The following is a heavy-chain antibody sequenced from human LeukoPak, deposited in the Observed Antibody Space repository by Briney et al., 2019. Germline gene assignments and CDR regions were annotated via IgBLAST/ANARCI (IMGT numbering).Heavy chain of an antibody. CDR1: GFTFSSYA. V-gene: IGHV3-30*18. Sequence: GGSLRLSCAASGFTFSSYAMHWVRQAPGEGLEWVALISYDGGNKYYADSVKGRFTISRDNSKNTLYLQMNSLRAEDTAVYYCANDRLRFLEWLSLGGLDYWGQGTLVTVSS. J-gene: IGHJ4*02. D-gene: IGHD3-3*01. CDR2: ISYDGGNK. CDR3: ANDRLRFLEWLSLGGLDY.